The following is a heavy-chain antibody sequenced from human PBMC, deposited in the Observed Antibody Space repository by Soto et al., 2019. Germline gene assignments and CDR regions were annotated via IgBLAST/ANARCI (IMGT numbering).Heavy chain of an antibody. V-gene: IGHV1-69*19. D-gene: IGHD3-10*01. CDR2: ISPMFGAA. Sequence: QVPLVQSEAEMKKPGSSVKVSCQSSGGTFNTYAMNWVRQAPGQGPEWMGDISPMFGAANYAPKFQGRVTITADESTGTSYMQLSSLTSEDTALYFCAREVQVHTPAFVYWGQGTLVTVSS. J-gene: IGHJ4*02. CDR1: GGTFNTYA. CDR3: AREVQVHTPAFVY.